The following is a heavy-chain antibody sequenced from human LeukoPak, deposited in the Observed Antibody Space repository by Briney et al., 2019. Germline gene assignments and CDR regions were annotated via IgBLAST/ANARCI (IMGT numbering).Heavy chain of an antibody. CDR2: INSDGSST. V-gene: IGHV3-74*01. CDR1: GFTFSSYW. Sequence: GGSLRLSCAASGFTFSSYWMHWVRQAPGKGLVWVSRINSDGSSTSYADSVKGRSTISRDNAKNTLYLQMNSLRAEDTAVYYCAREAMVRGACFDYWGQGTLVTVSS. CDR3: AREAMVRGACFDY. D-gene: IGHD3-10*01. J-gene: IGHJ4*02.